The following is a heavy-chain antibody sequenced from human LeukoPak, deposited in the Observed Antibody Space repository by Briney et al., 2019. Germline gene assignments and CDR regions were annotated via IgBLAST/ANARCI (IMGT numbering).Heavy chain of an antibody. J-gene: IGHJ4*02. CDR2: ISGSGGST. D-gene: IGHD1-26*01. CDR3: ATYSGVHHKTFDD. V-gene: IGHV3-23*01. Sequence: PGGSLRLSCAASAFTLSSYGMSWVRQAPGKGLEWVSAISGSGGSTYYADSVKGRFTISRNNVKNSLYLQINSMRVEDTALSFCATYSGVHHKTFDDWGQGTLVTVSS. CDR1: AFTLSSYG.